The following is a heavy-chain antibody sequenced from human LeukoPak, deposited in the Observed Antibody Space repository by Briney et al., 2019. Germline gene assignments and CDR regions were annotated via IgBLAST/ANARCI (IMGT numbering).Heavy chain of an antibody. D-gene: IGHD6-19*01. Sequence: ASVKVSCKASGYTFTSYGIGWVRQAPGQGLEWMGWISAYNGNTNYAQKLQGRVTMTTDTSTSTAYMELRSLRSDDTAVYYCARGRVAGTNYYYYGMDVWGQGTTVTVSS. CDR3: ARGRVAGTNYYYYGMDV. CDR1: GYTFTSYG. V-gene: IGHV1-18*01. CDR2: ISAYNGNT. J-gene: IGHJ6*02.